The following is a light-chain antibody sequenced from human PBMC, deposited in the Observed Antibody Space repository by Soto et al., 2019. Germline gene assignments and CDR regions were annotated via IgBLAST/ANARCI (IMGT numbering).Light chain of an antibody. V-gene: IGKV1-5*01. CDR1: QSISTW. Sequence: DIQMTQSPSALSASVGDRVTITCRASQSISTWLAWYQQKPGKAPKLLIFDASSLETGVPSRFSGSGSGTEFTLTISSLQPDDFATYYCQQYDNYPLTFGGGTKVDIK. J-gene: IGKJ4*01. CDR2: DAS. CDR3: QQYDNYPLT.